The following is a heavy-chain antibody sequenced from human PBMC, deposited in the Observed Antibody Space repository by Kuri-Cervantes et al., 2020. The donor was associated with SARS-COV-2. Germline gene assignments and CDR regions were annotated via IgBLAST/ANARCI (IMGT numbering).Heavy chain of an antibody. CDR1: GYSFTSYW. J-gene: IGHJ5*02. CDR2: IYPGDSDT. V-gene: IGHV5-51*01. D-gene: IGHD2-2*01. Sequence: GGSLRLSCKGSGYSFTSYWIGWVRQMPGKGLEWMGIIYPGDSDTRYSPSFQGQVTISADKSISTAYLQWSSLKASDTAMYYCARRVVVVPAAIAGWFDPWGQGTLVTVSS. CDR3: ARRVVVVPAAIAGWFDP.